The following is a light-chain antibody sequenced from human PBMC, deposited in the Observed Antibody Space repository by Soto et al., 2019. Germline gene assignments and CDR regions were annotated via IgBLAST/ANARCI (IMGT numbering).Light chain of an antibody. V-gene: IGLV2-14*03. CDR3: SSYTTSNTRQIV. CDR2: DVS. J-gene: IGLJ1*01. CDR1: SSDVGGYNY. Sequence: LNQPAFVSGSPGQSITISCTGTSSDVGGYNYVSWYQHHPGKAPKLIIYDVSNRPSGVPIRFSASKSDNTASLTISGLQPEDEADYHCSSYTTSNTRQIVFGTGTRSPS.